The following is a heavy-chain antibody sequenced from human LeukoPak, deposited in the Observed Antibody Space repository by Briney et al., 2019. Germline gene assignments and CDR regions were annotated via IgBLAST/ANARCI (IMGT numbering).Heavy chain of an antibody. J-gene: IGHJ4*02. CDR2: IIPIFGTA. D-gene: IGHD6-13*01. CDR1: GGTFSSYA. V-gene: IGHV1-69*05. Sequence: SVKVSCKASGGTFSSYAVSWVRQAPGQGLEWMGGIIPIFGTANYAQKFQGRVTITTDESTSTAYMELSSLRSEDTAVYYCARDTQYSSSWYGFDYWGQGTLVTVSS. CDR3: ARDTQYSSSWYGFDY.